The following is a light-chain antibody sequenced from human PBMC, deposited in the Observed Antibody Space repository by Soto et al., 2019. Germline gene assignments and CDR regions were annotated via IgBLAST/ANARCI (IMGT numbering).Light chain of an antibody. V-gene: IGKV3-20*01. CDR1: QSVRSSY. CDR3: QEYGTWPRT. CDR2: GVS. Sequence: EIGLTQSPGTLSLSTGERATLSCRASQSVRSSYLAWYQQKLGQAPRLLIYGVSNRATGIPDRFSGRGSGTDFTLTISRLESEEFAVYYCQEYGTWPRTFGQGTKVYIK. J-gene: IGKJ1*01.